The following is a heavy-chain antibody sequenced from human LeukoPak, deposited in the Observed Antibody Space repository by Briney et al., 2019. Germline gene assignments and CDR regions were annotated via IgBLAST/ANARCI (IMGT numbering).Heavy chain of an antibody. CDR2: IYSGGST. CDR1: GFTVSSNY. V-gene: IGHV3-53*01. Sequence: GGSLRLSCAASGFTVSSNYMSWVRQAPGKGLEWVSVIYSGGSTYYADSVKGRFTISRDNSKNTLYLQMNSLRAEDTAVYYCAKAGIVVVITTFPFDYWGQGTLVTVSS. D-gene: IGHD3-22*01. CDR3: AKAGIVVVITTFPFDY. J-gene: IGHJ4*02.